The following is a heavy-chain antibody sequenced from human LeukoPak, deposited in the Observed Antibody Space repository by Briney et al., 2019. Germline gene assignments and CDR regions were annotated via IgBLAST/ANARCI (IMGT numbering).Heavy chain of an antibody. V-gene: IGHV3-30*04. J-gene: IGHJ4*02. CDR2: ISYDGSNK. D-gene: IGHD3-22*01. Sequence: GRSLRLSCAASGFTFSSYAMHWVRQAPGKGPEWVAVISYDGSNKYYADSVKGRFTISRDNSKNTLYLQMNSLRAEDTAVYYCARDLYYYDSSGYPDYWSQGTLVTVSS. CDR3: ARDLYYYDSSGYPDY. CDR1: GFTFSSYA.